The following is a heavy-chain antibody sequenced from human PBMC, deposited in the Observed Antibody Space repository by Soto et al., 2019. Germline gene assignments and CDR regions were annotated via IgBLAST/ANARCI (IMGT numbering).Heavy chain of an antibody. CDR3: ARGSRGRYSAHYPFAY. D-gene: IGHD6-19*01. J-gene: IGHJ4*02. CDR2: IHYSGST. V-gene: IGHV4-59*08. Sequence: SETLSLACTVSGGPISSSYWSWIRQPPGKGLEWIAYIHYSGSTEHNPSLKSRVTISVDTSKNHFSLNLNSVTAADTAVYYCARGSRGRYSAHYPFAYWGQGSLVTVSS. CDR1: GGPISSSY.